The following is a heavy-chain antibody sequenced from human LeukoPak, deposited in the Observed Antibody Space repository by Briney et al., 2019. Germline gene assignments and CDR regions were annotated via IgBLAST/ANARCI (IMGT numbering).Heavy chain of an antibody. V-gene: IGHV4-59*12. D-gene: IGHD2-2*01. CDR2: IYYSGST. J-gene: IGHJ5*02. CDR3: ARDEGRNWGCSSASCSNRFDP. Sequence: SETLSLTCTVSGGSISSCYWSWIRQPPGKGLEWIGYIYYSGSTYYNPSLKSRVTISVDTSKNQFSLKLSSVTAADTAVYYCARDEGRNWGCSSASCSNRFDPWGQGTLVTVSS. CDR1: GGSISSCY.